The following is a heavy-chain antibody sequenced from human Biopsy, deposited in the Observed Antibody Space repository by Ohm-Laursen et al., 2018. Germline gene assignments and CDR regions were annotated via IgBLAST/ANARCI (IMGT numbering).Heavy chain of an antibody. CDR1: GFTFSSHG. CDR3: LREAATGYYRTADF. D-gene: IGHD3-9*01. Sequence: SLRLSCAAPGFTFSSHGMHWVRQAPGKGLEWVAHFSYDGINKHYADSVKGRFTITRDNSKNTLSLQMNSLRVEDTAMYYCLREAATGYYRTADFWGQGTLVTVSS. CDR2: FSYDGINK. J-gene: IGHJ4*02. V-gene: IGHV3-30*03.